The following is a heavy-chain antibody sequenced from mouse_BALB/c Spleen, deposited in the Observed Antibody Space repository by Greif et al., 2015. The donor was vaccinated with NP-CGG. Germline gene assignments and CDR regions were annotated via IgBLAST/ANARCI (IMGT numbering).Heavy chain of an antibody. Sequence: VQLQQPGAELAKPGASVKMSCKASGYTFTSYWMHWVKQRPGQGLEWIGYINPSTGYTEYNQKFKDKATLTADKSSSTAYMQLSSLTSEDSAVYYCARGGWPFAYWGQGTLVTVSA. J-gene: IGHJ3*01. CDR2: INPSTGYT. CDR1: GYTFTSYW. D-gene: IGHD1-1*02. V-gene: IGHV1-7*01. CDR3: ARGGWPFAY.